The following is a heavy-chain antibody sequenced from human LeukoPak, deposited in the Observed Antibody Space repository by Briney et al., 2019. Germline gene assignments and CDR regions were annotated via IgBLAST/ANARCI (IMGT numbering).Heavy chain of an antibody. J-gene: IGHJ4*02. Sequence: ASVKVSCKASGYTFTSYYMHWVRQAPGQGLEWMGWINRNSGGTNYAQKFQGRVTMTRDTSISTAYMELSRLRSDDTAVYYCARERYCSGGSCYYFDYWGQGTLVTVSS. D-gene: IGHD2-15*01. CDR2: INRNSGGT. V-gene: IGHV1-2*02. CDR1: GYTFTSYY. CDR3: ARERYCSGGSCYYFDY.